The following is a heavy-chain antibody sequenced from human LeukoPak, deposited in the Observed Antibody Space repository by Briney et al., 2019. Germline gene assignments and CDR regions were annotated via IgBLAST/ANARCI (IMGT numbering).Heavy chain of an antibody. CDR2: IYYSGST. CDR1: GFTFRSY. D-gene: IGHD3-22*01. V-gene: IGHV4-59*01. CDR3: ARAFDSSGYLVPLDY. J-gene: IGHJ4*02. Sequence: LSCAVSGFTFRSYWSWIRQRPGKGLEWIGYIYYSGSTKYNSSLKSRVTISVDTSKNQFSLRLSSVTAADTAVYYCARAFDSSGYLVPLDYWGQGTLVTVSS.